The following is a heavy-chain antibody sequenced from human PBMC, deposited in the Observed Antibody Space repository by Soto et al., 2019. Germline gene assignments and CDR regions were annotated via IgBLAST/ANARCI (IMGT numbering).Heavy chain of an antibody. CDR2: TRNKANSYTT. D-gene: IGHD6-19*01. J-gene: IGHJ6*02. CDR3: ARVDSMVQWLPPNRYYYYYGMDV. Sequence: EVQLVESGGGLVQPGGALRLSCAASGFTFSDHYMDWVRQAPGKGLEWVGRTRNKANSYTTEHAASGKGRFTISRDDSKNSLYLQMNSLKTEDTAVYYCARVDSMVQWLPPNRYYYYYGMDVWGQGTTVTVSS. CDR1: GFTFSDHY. V-gene: IGHV3-72*01.